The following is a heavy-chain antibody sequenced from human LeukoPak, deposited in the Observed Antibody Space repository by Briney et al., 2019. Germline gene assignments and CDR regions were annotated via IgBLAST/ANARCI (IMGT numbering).Heavy chain of an antibody. CDR3: ARSVGSTIDY. J-gene: IGHJ4*02. D-gene: IGHD1-26*01. Sequence: GGSLRLSCAASGFTFSNYWMHWVRQAPGKGLVWVSRINSDGSSTNYADSVKGRFTISRDNAKNTLYLQMNSLRAEDTTVYYCARSVGSTIDYWGQGTLVTVSS. CDR1: GFTFSNYW. V-gene: IGHV3-74*01. CDR2: INSDGSST.